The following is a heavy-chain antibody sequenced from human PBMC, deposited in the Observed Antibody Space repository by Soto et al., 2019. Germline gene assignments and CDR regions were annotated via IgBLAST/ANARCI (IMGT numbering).Heavy chain of an antibody. CDR2: IIPIFGTA. CDR3: AGYGDYEVDYYYYYGMDV. D-gene: IGHD4-17*01. CDR1: GGTFSSYA. J-gene: IGHJ6*02. V-gene: IGHV1-69*01. Sequence: QVQLVQSGAEVKKPGSSVKVSCKASGGTFSSYAISWVRQAPGQGLEWMGGIIPIFGTANYAQKFQGRVTITADESTSTAYMELSSLRSEDTAVYYCAGYGDYEVDYYYYYGMDVWGQGTTVTVS.